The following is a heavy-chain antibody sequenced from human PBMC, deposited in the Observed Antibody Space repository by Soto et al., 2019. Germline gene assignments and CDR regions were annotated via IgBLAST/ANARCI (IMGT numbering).Heavy chain of an antibody. V-gene: IGHV1-69*13. CDR1: GGTFSSYA. CDR2: IIPIFGTA. Sequence: SVKVSCKASGGTFSSYAISWVRQAPGQGLEWMGGIIPIFGTANYAQKFQGRVTITADESTSTAYMELSSLRSEDTAVYYCARAHYGLRFNYYYGMDVWGQGTTVTVSS. CDR3: ARAHYGLRFNYYYGMDV. J-gene: IGHJ6*02. D-gene: IGHD4-17*01.